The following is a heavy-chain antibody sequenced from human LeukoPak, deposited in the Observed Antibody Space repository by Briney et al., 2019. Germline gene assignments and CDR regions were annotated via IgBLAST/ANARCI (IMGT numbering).Heavy chain of an antibody. CDR3: ARPYQRWNQGDY. CDR1: GYSFTSYW. Sequence: GESLKISCKGSGYSFTSYWIGWVRQMPGQGLEWKGIIYPGDPDTRYSPPFQGQVTISADKSISTAYLQWSSLKASDTAMYYCARPYQRWNQGDYWGQGTLVTVSS. CDR2: IYPGDPDT. J-gene: IGHJ4*02. D-gene: IGHD1-14*01. V-gene: IGHV5-51*01.